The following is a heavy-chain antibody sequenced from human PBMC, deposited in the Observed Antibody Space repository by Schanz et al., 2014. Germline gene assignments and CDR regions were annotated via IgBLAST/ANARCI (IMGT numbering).Heavy chain of an antibody. J-gene: IGHJ6*02. D-gene: IGHD2-15*01. CDR1: GFTFNSYA. Sequence: DVQLLESGGGLVQPGGSLRLSCAASGFTFNSYAMTWVRQAPGKGLEWVSSISHSGGSKYYADSVKGRFTISRDNAKNSLYLQMISLRAEDTAVFYCAKGMGYCSGGTCYDYYYYGLDVWGQGTTVTVSS. CDR3: AKGMGYCSGGTCYDYYYYGLDV. CDR2: ISHSGGSK. V-gene: IGHV3-23*01.